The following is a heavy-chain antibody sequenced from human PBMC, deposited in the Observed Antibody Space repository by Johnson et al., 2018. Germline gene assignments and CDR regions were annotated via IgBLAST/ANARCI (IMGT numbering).Heavy chain of an antibody. V-gene: IGHV1-3*01. CDR3: ARDQGPRLYSCSSMDV. CDR1: GYTFTSYA. J-gene: IGHJ6*04. Sequence: QVQLVQSGAEVKKPGASVKVSCKASGYTFTSYAMHWVRQAPGQRLEWMGWINAGNGNTKYSQKFQGRVTITRDTSASTAYMELSSLRSEDTAVYYCARDQGPRLYSCSSMDVWGKGTTVTVSS. CDR2: INAGNGNT. D-gene: IGHD6-6*01.